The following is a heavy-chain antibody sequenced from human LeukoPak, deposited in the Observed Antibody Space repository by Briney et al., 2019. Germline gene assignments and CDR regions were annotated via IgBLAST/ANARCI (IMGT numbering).Heavy chain of an antibody. J-gene: IGHJ5*02. Sequence: PGESLKISCKASGYNFITYWIAWVRQMPGRGLEWMGVIYPPDSDTKYSPSLRGQVTISVDTSISTAYLQWRSLEASDTAMYYCATVLRDRHGLLGWFDPWGQGTLVTVSS. CDR2: IYPPDSDT. CDR3: ATVLRDRHGLLGWFDP. D-gene: IGHD5-24*01. CDR1: GYNFITYW. V-gene: IGHV5-51*01.